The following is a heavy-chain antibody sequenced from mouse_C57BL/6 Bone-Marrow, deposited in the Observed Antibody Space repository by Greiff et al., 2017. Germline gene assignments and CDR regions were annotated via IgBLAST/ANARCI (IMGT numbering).Heavy chain of an antibody. J-gene: IGHJ4*01. CDR3: TGYPLEGMDY. Sequence: EVQRVESGGGLVQPGGSMKLSCVASGFTFSNYWMNWVRQSPEKGLEWVAQIRLKSDNYATHYAESVKGRFTISRDDSKSSVYLQMNNLRAEDTGIYYCTGYPLEGMDYWGQGTSVTVSS. CDR1: GFTFSNYW. CDR2: IRLKSDNYAT. V-gene: IGHV6-3*01.